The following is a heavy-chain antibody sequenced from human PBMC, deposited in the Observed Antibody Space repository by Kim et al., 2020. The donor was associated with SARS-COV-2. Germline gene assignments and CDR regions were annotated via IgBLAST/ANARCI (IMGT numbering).Heavy chain of an antibody. Sequence: SETLSLTCTVSGASISSSGFYWGWIRQPPGKGLECIGSISHSGSTHYSPSLNSPLTISLDTSKNQFSLRLSSVSAADTAVYYCVRHRLDNTGFVDHFDY. CDR1: GASISSSGFY. D-gene: IGHD3-16*01. CDR3: VRHRLDNTGFVDHFDY. CDR2: ISHSGST. V-gene: IGHV4-39*01. J-gene: IGHJ4*01.